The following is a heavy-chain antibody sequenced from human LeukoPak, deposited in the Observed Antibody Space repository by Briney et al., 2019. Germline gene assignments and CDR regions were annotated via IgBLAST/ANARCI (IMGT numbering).Heavy chain of an antibody. CDR3: ARTQTYGYFDY. CDR1: GYSISSGYY. D-gene: IGHD3-10*01. Sequence: PSETLSLTCTVSGYSISSGYYWGWILQPPGKGLEWIGSIYHSGSTYYNPSLKSRVTISVDTSKNQFSLKLSSVTAADTAVYYCARTQTYGYFDYWGQGTLVTVSS. CDR2: IYHSGST. J-gene: IGHJ4*02. V-gene: IGHV4-38-2*02.